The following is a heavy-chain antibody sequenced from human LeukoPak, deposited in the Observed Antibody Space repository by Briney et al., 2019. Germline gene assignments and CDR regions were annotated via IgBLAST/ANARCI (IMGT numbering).Heavy chain of an antibody. J-gene: IGHJ4*02. V-gene: IGHV3-30-3*01. CDR1: GFTFSSYA. Sequence: PGRSLRLSCAASGFTFSSYAMHWVRQAPGKGLEWVAVISYDGSNKYYADSVKGRFTISGDNSKNTLYLQMNSLRAEDTAVYYCARDSGSLPPYFDYWGQGTLVTVSS. CDR3: ARDSGSLPPYFDY. D-gene: IGHD1-26*01. CDR2: ISYDGSNK.